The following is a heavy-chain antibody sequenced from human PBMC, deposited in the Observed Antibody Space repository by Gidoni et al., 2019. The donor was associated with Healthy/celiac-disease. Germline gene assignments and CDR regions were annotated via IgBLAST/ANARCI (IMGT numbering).Heavy chain of an antibody. V-gene: IGHV3-23*01. Sequence: EVQLLESGGGLVQPGGSLRLSCSASGFTFRSYAMRWVRQAPGKGLEGVSAISGSGGSTYYADSVKGRFTISRDNSKNTLYLQMSSLRAEDTAVYYCAKDGTYCSSTSCYWGAHYYGMDVWGQGTTVTVSS. CDR3: AKDGTYCSSTSCYWGAHYYGMDV. D-gene: IGHD2-2*01. J-gene: IGHJ6*02. CDR2: ISGSGGST. CDR1: GFTFRSYA.